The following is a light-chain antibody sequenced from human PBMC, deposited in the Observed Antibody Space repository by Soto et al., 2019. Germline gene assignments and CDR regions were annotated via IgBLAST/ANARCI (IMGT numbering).Light chain of an antibody. CDR1: SSNIGAGYD. Sequence: QSVLTQPPSVSGAPGQRVTISCTGSSSNIGAGYDVHWYQQLPGTAPKLLIYGNSNRPSGVPDRFSGSKSGTSASLAITGLQAEDEADYYCQSYDSRLSPSLFGTATKLTV. J-gene: IGLJ1*01. V-gene: IGLV1-40*01. CDR2: GNS. CDR3: QSYDSRLSPSL.